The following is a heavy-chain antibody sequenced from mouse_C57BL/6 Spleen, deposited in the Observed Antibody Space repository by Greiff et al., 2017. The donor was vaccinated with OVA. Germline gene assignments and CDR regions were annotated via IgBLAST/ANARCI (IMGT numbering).Heavy chain of an antibody. CDR3: ARKGTTVVAYWYFDV. CDR2: IYPGSGST. D-gene: IGHD1-1*01. V-gene: IGHV1-55*01. Sequence: QVHVKQPGAELVKPGASVKMSCKASGYTFTSYWITWVKQRPGQGLEWIGDIYPGSGSTNYNEKFKSKATLTVDTSSSTAYMQLSSLTSEDSAVYYCARKGTTVVAYWYFDVWGTGTTVTVSS. J-gene: IGHJ1*03. CDR1: GYTFTSYW.